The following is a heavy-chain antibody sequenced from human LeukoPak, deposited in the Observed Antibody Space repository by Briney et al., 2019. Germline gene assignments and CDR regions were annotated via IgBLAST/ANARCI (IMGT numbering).Heavy chain of an antibody. CDR1: GGSISDYY. V-gene: IGHV4-4*07. CDR3: ASQGGSYAYVFDI. CDR2: IYASGST. Sequence: SETLSLTCTVSGGSISDYYWNWIRQPAGKGLEWIGRIYASGSTNYNPSLRSRVTISVDKSKNQFSLKLTSATAADTAVYYCASQGGSYAYVFDIWGQGTMVTVSS. D-gene: IGHD1-26*01. J-gene: IGHJ3*02.